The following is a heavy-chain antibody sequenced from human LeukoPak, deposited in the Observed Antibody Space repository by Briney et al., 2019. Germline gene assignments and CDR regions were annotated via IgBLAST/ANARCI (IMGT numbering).Heavy chain of an antibody. Sequence: GGSLRLSCVASKFMFTTYGMHWVRQAPGKGLEWLAVIWSDGSKKNYGDSVKGRFTISRDNSKNTLYLQMNSLRAEDTAVYYCAKDRGRRGDWYFDLWGRGTLVTVSS. D-gene: IGHD3-16*01. V-gene: IGHV3-30*02. J-gene: IGHJ2*01. CDR3: AKDRGRRGDWYFDL. CDR1: KFMFTTYG. CDR2: IWSDGSKK.